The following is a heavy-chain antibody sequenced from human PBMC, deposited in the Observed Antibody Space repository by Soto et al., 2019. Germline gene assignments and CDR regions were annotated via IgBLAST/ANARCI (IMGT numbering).Heavy chain of an antibody. V-gene: IGHV4-61*08. CDR3: ARVGGLAARTFDY. CDR1: GVTMSYGGYS. Sequence: SETLSLTCSVSGVTMSYGGYSWSWIRQSPGKGLEWIGYIYYSGSTNYNPSLKSRVTISVDTSKNQFSLNLRSMSPADTAVYYCARVGGLAARTFDYWGPGTLVTVS. D-gene: IGHD6-6*01. J-gene: IGHJ4*02. CDR2: IYYSGST.